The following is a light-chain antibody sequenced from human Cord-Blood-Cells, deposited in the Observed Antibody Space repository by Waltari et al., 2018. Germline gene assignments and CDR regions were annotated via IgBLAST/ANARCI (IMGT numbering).Light chain of an antibody. J-gene: IGKJ5*01. Sequence: AIRMSQSPSSFSASTGDRVTITCRVSQCITSYLAWYQQTPGKAPKFLIYAASTLQSGVPSRFSGSGSRTDFTLTISCLQSEDFATYYCQQYYSYPITFGQGTRLEIK. CDR2: AAS. CDR1: QCITSY. CDR3: QQYYSYPIT. V-gene: IGKV1-8*01.